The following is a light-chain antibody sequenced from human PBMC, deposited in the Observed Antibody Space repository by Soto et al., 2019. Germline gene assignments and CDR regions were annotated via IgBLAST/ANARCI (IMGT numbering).Light chain of an antibody. CDR2: AAS. J-gene: IGKJ5*01. V-gene: IGKV1-16*02. CDR3: QQYNSYPVT. Sequence: DIQMTQSPSSLSASVGDRVTITCRASQAINNYVAWFQQKPGKAPKSLIYAASRLRSGVPSKFSGSGSGTDFTLSISNLQPDDFATYYCQQYNSYPVTFGLGTRLEI. CDR1: QAINNY.